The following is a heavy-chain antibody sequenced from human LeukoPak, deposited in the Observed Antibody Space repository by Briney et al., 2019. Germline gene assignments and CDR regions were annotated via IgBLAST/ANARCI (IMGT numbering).Heavy chain of an antibody. J-gene: IGHJ4*02. CDR1: GGSISNNY. Sequence: KASETLSLTCTVSGGSISNNYWSWIRQPPGKGLEWIGYIYYSGSTNYNPSLKSRVTILVDTSKNQFSLKLSSVTAADTAVYYCARSKGYFDYWGQGTLVTVSS. CDR3: ARSKGYFDY. CDR2: IYYSGST. V-gene: IGHV4-59*08.